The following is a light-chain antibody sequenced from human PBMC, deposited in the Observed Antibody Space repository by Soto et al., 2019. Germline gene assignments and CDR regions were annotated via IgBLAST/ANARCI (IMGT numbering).Light chain of an antibody. CDR3: AAWDDSLNGWV. CDR2: SND. CDR1: SSNIGSNT. V-gene: IGLV1-44*01. J-gene: IGLJ3*02. Sequence: QSALTQAPSASGTPGQRVTISCSGSSSNIGSNTVTWYQQFPGTAPKLLIYSNDQRPSGVPDRFSGSKSGTSASLAIAGPQSEDEADYYCAAWDDSLNGWVFGGGTKLTVL.